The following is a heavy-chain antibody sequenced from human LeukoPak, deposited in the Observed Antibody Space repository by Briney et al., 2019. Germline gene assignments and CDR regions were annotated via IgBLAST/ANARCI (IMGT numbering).Heavy chain of an antibody. D-gene: IGHD6-13*01. J-gene: IGHJ4*02. CDR2: IYYSGST. CDR1: GGSISSSSYY. CDR3: ARHGRLTPYSSWYVRYFDY. V-gene: IGHV4-61*05. Sequence: SETLSLTCTVSGGSISSSSYYWGWIRQPPGKGLEWIGYIYYSGSTNYNPSLKSRVTISVDTSKNQFSLKLSSVTAADTAVYYCARHGRLTPYSSWYVRYFDYWGQGTLVTVSS.